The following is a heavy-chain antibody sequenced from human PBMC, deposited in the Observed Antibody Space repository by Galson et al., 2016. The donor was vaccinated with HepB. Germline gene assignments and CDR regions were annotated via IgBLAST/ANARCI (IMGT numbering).Heavy chain of an antibody. CDR3: ATDPIVGVPDYFDY. CDR2: ISGTGDRR. J-gene: IGHJ4*02. CDR1: GFTFSTHA. Sequence: SLRLSCAASGFTFSTHAMSWVRQAPGKGLERVSAISGTGDRRDYADSVKGRFTTSRDDSKSTLYLQMDRLRAEDTAVYYCATDPIVGVPDYFDYWGQGTLVTVSS. D-gene: IGHD1-26*01. V-gene: IGHV3-23*01.